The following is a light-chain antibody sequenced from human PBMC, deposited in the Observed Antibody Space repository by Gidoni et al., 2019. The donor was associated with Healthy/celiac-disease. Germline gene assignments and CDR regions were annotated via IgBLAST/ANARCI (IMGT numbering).Light chain of an antibody. Sequence: DIQMTQSPSSLSASVGDRVNITCQASQDISNYLNWYQQKPGKATKLLIYDASNLETGVPSRFSGSGSGTDFTFTISILQPEDIATYYCQQYDNLPTFGGGTKVEIK. V-gene: IGKV1-33*01. J-gene: IGKJ4*01. CDR1: QDISNY. CDR2: DAS. CDR3: QQYDNLPT.